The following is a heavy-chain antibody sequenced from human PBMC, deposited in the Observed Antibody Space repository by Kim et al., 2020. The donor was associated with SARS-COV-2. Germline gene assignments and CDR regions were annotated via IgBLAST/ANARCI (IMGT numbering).Heavy chain of an antibody. Sequence: ASVKVSCKVSGYPVTEFSIHWVRQAPGKGLEWVGGVSPERGETIYAERFQGRVAMTEDTPTDTANVELSSLISDATAVYYCSTDWSGSGWFYFDSWVPGT. D-gene: IGHD6-19*01. V-gene: IGHV1-24*01. CDR2: VSPERGET. J-gene: IGHJ4*02. CDR1: GYPVTEFS. CDR3: STDWSGSGWFYFDS.